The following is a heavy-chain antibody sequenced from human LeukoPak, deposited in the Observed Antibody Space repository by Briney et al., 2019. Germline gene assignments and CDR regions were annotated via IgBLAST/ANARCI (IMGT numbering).Heavy chain of an antibody. V-gene: IGHV3-48*01. J-gene: IGHJ3*02. CDR3: ARPGITAFDI. CDR1: GFTLSSHN. D-gene: IGHD3-10*01. Sequence: GGSLRLSCVASGFTLSSHNINWVRQAPGKGQEWVSHISSSGSITYYGDYVKGRITISRDNAKNSVSLYMNSLRAEDSAVYYCARPGITAFDIWGQGTMVTVSS. CDR2: ISSSGSIT.